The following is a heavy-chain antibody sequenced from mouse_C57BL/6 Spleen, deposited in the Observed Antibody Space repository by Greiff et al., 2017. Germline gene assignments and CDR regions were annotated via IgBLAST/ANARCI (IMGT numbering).Heavy chain of an antibody. CDR2: IYPGDGDT. Sequence: VKLVESGPELVKPGASVKISCKASGYAFSSSWMNWVKQRPGKGLEWIGRIYPGDGDTNYNGKFKGKATLTADKSSSTAYMQLRSLTSEDSAVDFCARRGDYDGYFDVWGTGTTVTVSS. CDR1: GYAFSSSW. D-gene: IGHD2-4*01. V-gene: IGHV1-82*01. J-gene: IGHJ1*03. CDR3: ARRGDYDGYFDV.